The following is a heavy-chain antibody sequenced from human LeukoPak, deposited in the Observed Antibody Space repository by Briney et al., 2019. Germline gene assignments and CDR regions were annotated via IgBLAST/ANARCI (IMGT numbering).Heavy chain of an antibody. J-gene: IGHJ5*02. Sequence: KPSEALSLTCTVSGGSSSSSRYYWGWIRQPPGKGPEWIGSIYYSGSTYYNPSLKSRVTISVDTSKNQFSLKLSSVTAADTAVYYCARHPYQLLWLSWFDPWGQGTLVTVSS. CDR1: GGSSSSSRYY. V-gene: IGHV4-39*01. D-gene: IGHD2-2*01. CDR3: ARHPYQLLWLSWFDP. CDR2: IYYSGST.